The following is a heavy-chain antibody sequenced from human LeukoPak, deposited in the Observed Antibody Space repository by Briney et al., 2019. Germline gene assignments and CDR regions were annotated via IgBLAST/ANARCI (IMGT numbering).Heavy chain of an antibody. J-gene: IGHJ4*02. CDR1: GRSISSSNW. CDR3: AKGEDHGSGTVHFAS. V-gene: IGHV4-4*02. CDR2: IYHGGST. Sequence: SGTLSLTCAVSGRSISSSNWWSWVRQPPGKGLEWIGEIYHGGSTNYNPSLKSRVAMSVDRSRNQFSLQLSSVTAADTAVYYCAKGEDHGSGTVHFASWGQGTLVTVSS. D-gene: IGHD3-10*01.